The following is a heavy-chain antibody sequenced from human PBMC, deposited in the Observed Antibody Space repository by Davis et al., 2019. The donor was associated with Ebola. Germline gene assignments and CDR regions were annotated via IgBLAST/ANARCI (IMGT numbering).Heavy chain of an antibody. V-gene: IGHV3-48*02. D-gene: IGHD4-11*01. CDR1: GFTFSSYT. Sequence: GESLKISCAASGFTFSSYTMNWVRQAPGKGLEWVSYISSSSSTIYYADSVKGRFTISRDNAKSSLYLQMNSLRDEDTAVYYCAREQTTVTTRFFDYWGQGTLVTVSS. CDR2: ISSSSSTI. CDR3: AREQTTVTTRFFDY. J-gene: IGHJ4*02.